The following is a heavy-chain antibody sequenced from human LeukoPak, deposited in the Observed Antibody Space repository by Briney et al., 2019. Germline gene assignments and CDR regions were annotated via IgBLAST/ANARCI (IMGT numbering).Heavy chain of an antibody. J-gene: IGHJ5*02. V-gene: IGHV4-59*08. D-gene: IGHD6-19*01. Sequence: SETLSLTCTVSGGSISSYYWSWIRHPPGKGLEWIGYIYYSGNTNYNPYLKSRVTISVDTSKNQFSMKLSSVTAAVMAVYYWARHYGQGWWSSGWNWFDPWGQGTLVTVSS. CDR1: GGSISSYY. CDR3: ARHYGQGWWSSGWNWFDP. CDR2: IYYSGNT.